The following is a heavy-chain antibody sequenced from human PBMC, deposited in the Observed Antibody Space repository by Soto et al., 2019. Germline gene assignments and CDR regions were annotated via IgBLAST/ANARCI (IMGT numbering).Heavy chain of an antibody. CDR2: IRGNGDVT. Sequence: EVQLLESGGGLVQPGGSLRLSCAASGFTFSNYAMSWVRQAPGKGLAWVSTIRGNGDVTENADSAKGRLTIARDNSKNTLDLQMNSLRADDTAVYYCAKGGGAAFYYYMYVWGKGTTVTVSS. V-gene: IGHV3-23*01. J-gene: IGHJ6*03. CDR1: GFTFSNYA. D-gene: IGHD3-16*01. CDR3: AKGGGAAFYYYMYV.